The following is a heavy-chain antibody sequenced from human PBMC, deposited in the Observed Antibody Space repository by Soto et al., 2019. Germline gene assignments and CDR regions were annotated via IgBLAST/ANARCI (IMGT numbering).Heavy chain of an antibody. J-gene: IGHJ4*02. CDR2: IYYSGST. CDR1: GGSISSSSYY. D-gene: IGHD2-2*01. Sequence: SETLSLTCTVSGGSISSSSYYWGWIRQPPGKGLEWIGSIYYSGSTYYNPSLKSRVTISVDTSKNQFSLKLSSVTAADTAVYYCARQGDGLVVPAVPTNFDYWGQGTLVTVSS. V-gene: IGHV4-39*01. CDR3: ARQGDGLVVPAVPTNFDY.